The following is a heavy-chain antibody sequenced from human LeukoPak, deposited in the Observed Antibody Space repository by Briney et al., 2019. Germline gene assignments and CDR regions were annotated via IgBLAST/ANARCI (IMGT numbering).Heavy chain of an antibody. V-gene: IGHV3-30*04. D-gene: IGHD6-13*01. J-gene: IGHJ4*02. Sequence: GGSLRLSCAASGFTFSSYAMHWVRQAPGKGLEWVAVISYDGSNKYYADSVKGRFTISRANSKNALYLQMNRLRAEDTAVYYCASPGSSWYEGAFDYWGQGTLVTVSS. CDR3: ASPGSSWYEGAFDY. CDR2: ISYDGSNK. CDR1: GFTFSSYA.